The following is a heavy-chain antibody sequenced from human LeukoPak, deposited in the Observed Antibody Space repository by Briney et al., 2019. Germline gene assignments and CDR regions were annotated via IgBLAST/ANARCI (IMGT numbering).Heavy chain of an antibody. CDR3: ASIEFSYDKPGGAFDI. D-gene: IGHD5-18*01. Sequence: GASVKVSCKASGYTFTNYGINWVRQAPGQGLEWMGWINTNTGNPTYAQGFIGRFVFSLETSVSTAYLQINSLEPEDTAVYYCASIEFSYDKPGGAFDIWGQGTMVTVSS. J-gene: IGHJ3*02. CDR1: GYTFTNYG. V-gene: IGHV7-4-1*02. CDR2: INTNTGNP.